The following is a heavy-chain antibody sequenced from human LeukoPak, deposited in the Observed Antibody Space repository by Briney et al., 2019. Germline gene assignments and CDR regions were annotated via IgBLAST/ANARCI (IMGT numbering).Heavy chain of an antibody. CDR3: ARSLVVGATYPYH. CDR2: IYYSGST. D-gene: IGHD1-26*01. J-gene: IGHJ5*02. CDR1: GGSISSYY. V-gene: IGHV4-59*01. Sequence: SETLSPTCTVSGGSISSYYWSWIRQPPGKGLEWIGYIYYSGSTNYNPSLKSRVTISVDTSKNQFSLKLSSVTAADTAVYYCARSLVVGATYPYHWGQGTLVTVSS.